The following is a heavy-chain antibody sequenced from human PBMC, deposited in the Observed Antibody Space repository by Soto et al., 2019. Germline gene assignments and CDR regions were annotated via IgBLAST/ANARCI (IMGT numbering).Heavy chain of an antibody. V-gene: IGHV3-30*18. CDR3: AKDGHSSGFETVNCFDP. J-gene: IGHJ5*02. Sequence: QVQLVESGGGVVQPGRSLRLSCAASGFAFSSYGMHWVRQAPGKGLEWVAVMSYDGSNKYYADSVKGRFTISRDNSKNTLYLQMNSLRAEDTAVYYCAKDGHSSGFETVNCFDPWGQGTLVTVSS. CDR2: MSYDGSNK. D-gene: IGHD3-22*01. CDR1: GFAFSSYG.